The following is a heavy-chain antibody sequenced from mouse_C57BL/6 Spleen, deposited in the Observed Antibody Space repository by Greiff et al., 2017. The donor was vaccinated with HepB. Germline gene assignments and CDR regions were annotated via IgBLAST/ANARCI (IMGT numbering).Heavy chain of an antibody. CDR1: GYTFTDYN. J-gene: IGHJ1*03. D-gene: IGHD1-1*01. Sequence: EVQLQQSGPELVKPGASVKIPCKASGYTFTDYNMDWVKQSHGKSLEWIGDINPNNGGTIYNQKFKGKATLTVDKSSSTAYMELRSLTSEDTAVYYCARITTVVAQWYFDVWGTGITVTVSS. V-gene: IGHV1-18*01. CDR2: INPNNGGT. CDR3: ARITTVVAQWYFDV.